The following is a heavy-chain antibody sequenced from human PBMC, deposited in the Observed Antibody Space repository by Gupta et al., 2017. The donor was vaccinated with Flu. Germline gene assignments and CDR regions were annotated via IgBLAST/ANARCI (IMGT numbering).Heavy chain of an antibody. J-gene: IGHJ4*02. CDR1: GFTFSTYE. CDR2: ISSSASTI. V-gene: IGHV3-48*03. D-gene: IGHD3-22*01. CDR3: AREARYYYDSSGYLDY. Sequence: EVQLVESGGGLVQPGGSLRLSCAASGFTFSTYEMNWVRQAPGKGLEWVSYISSSASTIYYADSVKGRFTISRDNAKNSLYLQMNSLRAEDTAVYYCAREARYYYDSSGYLDYWGQGTLVTVSS.